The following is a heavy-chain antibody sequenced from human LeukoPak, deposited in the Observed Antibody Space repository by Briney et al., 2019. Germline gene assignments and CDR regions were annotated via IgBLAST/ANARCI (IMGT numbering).Heavy chain of an antibody. V-gene: IGHV4-59*01. D-gene: IGHD4-17*01. CDR1: GGSIINSY. Sequence: SETLSLSCTVSGGSIINSYWSWIRQPPGKGLEWIGYIYYSGSTNYNPSLKSRVTISVDTSKNQFSLKLSSVTAADTAVYYCANDYNKRFDDYVDSRHYYGMDVWGQGTTVTVSS. J-gene: IGHJ6*02. CDR2: IYYSGST. CDR3: ANDYNKRFDDYVDSRHYYGMDV.